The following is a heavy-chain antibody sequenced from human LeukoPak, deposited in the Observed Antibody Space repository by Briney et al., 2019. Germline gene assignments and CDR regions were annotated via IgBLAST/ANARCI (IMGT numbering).Heavy chain of an antibody. V-gene: IGHV3-30*02. CDR3: AKRGVEMATIYYMDV. CDR2: IRYDGSNK. CDR1: AFTFSTYG. J-gene: IGHJ6*03. Sequence: PGGSLRLSCAASAFTFSTYGMHWVRQAPGKGLEWVAFIRYDGSNKYYADSVKDRFTISRDNSKNTLYLQMNSLRDEDTAVYYCAKRGVEMATIYYMDVWGKGTAVT. D-gene: IGHD5-24*01.